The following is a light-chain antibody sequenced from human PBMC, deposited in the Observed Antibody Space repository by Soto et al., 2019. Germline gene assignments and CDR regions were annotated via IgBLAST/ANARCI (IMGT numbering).Light chain of an antibody. CDR3: QQYNDWPLWT. CDR2: GAS. CDR1: QSVSSN. V-gene: IGKV3-15*01. J-gene: IGKJ1*01. Sequence: EIVMTQSPATLSVSPGERATVSCRTSQSVSSNLAWFQQRPGQAPRLLIYGASTRATGVPARFSGSGSGTEFTLTIGSLQSEDFAVYFCQQYNDWPLWTFGQGTKVDIK.